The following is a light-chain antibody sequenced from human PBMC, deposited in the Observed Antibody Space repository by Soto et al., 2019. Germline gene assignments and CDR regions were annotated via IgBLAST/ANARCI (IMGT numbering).Light chain of an antibody. CDR2: GSS. CDR1: QSVSCSY. V-gene: IGKV3-20*01. J-gene: IGKJ4*02. Sequence: EIVLTQSPGTLSLSPGERATLSCRASQSVSCSYLAWYQQKPGQAPRLLIYGSSRRAPGIPDMFSGYGARTDFTLTISILAHEDFAVYYCQQYARSPVTFGGGTKVDFK. CDR3: QQYARSPVT.